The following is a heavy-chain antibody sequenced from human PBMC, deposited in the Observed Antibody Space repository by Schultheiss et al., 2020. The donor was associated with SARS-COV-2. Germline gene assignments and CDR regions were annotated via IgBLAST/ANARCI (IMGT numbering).Heavy chain of an antibody. CDR1: GFTFSSYG. Sequence: GESLKISCAASGFTFSSYGMHWVRQAPGKGLEWVAVISYDGSNKYYADSVKGRFTISRDNSKNTLYLQMNSLRAEDTAVYYCARGGAAAGLDYWGQGTLVTGSS. D-gene: IGHD6-13*01. J-gene: IGHJ4*02. CDR3: ARGGAAAGLDY. CDR2: ISYDGSNK. V-gene: IGHV3-30*12.